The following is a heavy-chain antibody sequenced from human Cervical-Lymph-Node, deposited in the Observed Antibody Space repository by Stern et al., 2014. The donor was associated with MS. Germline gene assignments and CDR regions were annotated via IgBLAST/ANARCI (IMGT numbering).Heavy chain of an antibody. CDR3: TRHRNYYGSGSYGMDV. CDR1: GFTFSNYD. J-gene: IGHJ6*02. V-gene: IGHV3-13*01. D-gene: IGHD3-10*01. Sequence: EVQLVESGGGLVQPGGSLRLSCAASGFTFSNYDMHWDRQVTGKGLEWVSTINSAGDTYYPDSVEGRFSISRENAKNSLYLQMHSLRAGDTGVYYCTRHRNYYGSGSYGMDVWGQGTTVTVSS. CDR2: INSAGDT.